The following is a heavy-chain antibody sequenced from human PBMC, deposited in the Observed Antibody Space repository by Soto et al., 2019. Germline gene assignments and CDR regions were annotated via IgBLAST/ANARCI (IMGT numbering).Heavy chain of an antibody. D-gene: IGHD3-10*01. CDR3: ARDAWVRGDLDAFDI. V-gene: IGHV1-2*02. J-gene: IGHJ3*02. CDR2: INPNSGGT. Sequence: ASVKVSCKASGYTFTGYYMHWVRQAPGQGLEWMGWINPNSGGTNYAQKFQGRFTISRDNANNALYLQMNSLRAEDTAVYYCARDAWVRGDLDAFDIWGQGTAVTVSS. CDR1: GYTFTGYY.